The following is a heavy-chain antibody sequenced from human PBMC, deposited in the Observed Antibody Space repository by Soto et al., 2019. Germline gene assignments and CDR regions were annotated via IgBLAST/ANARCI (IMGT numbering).Heavy chain of an antibody. D-gene: IGHD3-16*01. V-gene: IGHV4-61*01. CDR2: VYYSGTT. Sequence: PSEPLSLTCSVSGGSVSDKTYYWSWIRQPPGKRLEWIGYVYYSGTTNYNPSLKSRVTISVDLSKNQFSLHLNSVTPEDTAVYYCAREFPYYESSDSYFDYWGQGALVTVSS. J-gene: IGHJ4*02. CDR1: GGSVSDKTYY. CDR3: AREFPYYESSDSYFDY.